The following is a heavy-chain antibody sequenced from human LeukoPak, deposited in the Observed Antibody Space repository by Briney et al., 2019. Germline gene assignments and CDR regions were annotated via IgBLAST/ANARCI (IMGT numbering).Heavy chain of an antibody. D-gene: IGHD2-15*01. CDR3: ARVRVVVVAATYYYMDV. V-gene: IGHV3-7*01. CDR1: GFTFSSHW. J-gene: IGHJ6*03. Sequence: PGGSLRLSCAASGFTFSSHWMSWARQPPGEGREWLANIKQEGSEKYYVESVTGRFTIGRDKAKNLLYLQMNSLRAEDTAVYYCARVRVVVVAATYYYMDVWGKGTTVTVSS. CDR2: IKQEGSEK.